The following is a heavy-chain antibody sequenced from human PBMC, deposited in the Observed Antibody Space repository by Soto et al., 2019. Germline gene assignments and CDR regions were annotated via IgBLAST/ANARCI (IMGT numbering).Heavy chain of an antibody. Sequence: QVQLVESGGGVVQPGRSLRLSCVASGFTFSSYGMHWVRQAPGKGLEWVAIISYDGSNTYYADSVKGRFTISRDNSKKTLYLQMNSLRAEDTSVYYCAKEGGLSGSYYISSSYYFDYWGQRTLVTVSS. CDR3: AKEGGLSGSYYISSSYYFDY. CDR2: ISYDGSNT. CDR1: GFTFSSYG. J-gene: IGHJ4*02. D-gene: IGHD1-26*01. V-gene: IGHV3-30*18.